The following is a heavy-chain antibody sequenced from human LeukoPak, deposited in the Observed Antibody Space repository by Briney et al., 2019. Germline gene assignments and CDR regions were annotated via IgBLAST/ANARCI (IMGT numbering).Heavy chain of an antibody. CDR3: ARAHPEYYDSSGYNPLYF. CDR2: ISAYNGNT. CDR1: GYTFTSYG. D-gene: IGHD3-22*01. V-gene: IGHV1-18*01. J-gene: IGHJ4*02. Sequence: GASVKVSCKASGYTFTSYGISWVRQAPGQGLEWMGWISAYNGNTNYAQKLQGRVTMTTDTSTSTAYMELRSLRSDDTAVYYCARAHPEYYDSSGYNPLYFWGQGTLVTVSS.